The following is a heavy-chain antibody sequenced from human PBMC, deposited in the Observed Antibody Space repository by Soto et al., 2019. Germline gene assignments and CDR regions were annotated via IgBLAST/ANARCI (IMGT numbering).Heavy chain of an antibody. CDR1: GYTFTSYY. CDR2: INPSGGST. V-gene: IGHV1-46*01. Sequence: ASVKVSCKASGYTFTSYYMHWVRQAPGQGLEWMGIINPSGGSTSYAQKFQGRVTMTRDTSTSTVYMELSSLRSEDTAVYYCASQEEDCRGGSCSPTTSLFDYWGQGTLVTVSS. CDR3: ASQEEDCRGGSCSPTTSLFDY. J-gene: IGHJ4*02. D-gene: IGHD2-15*01.